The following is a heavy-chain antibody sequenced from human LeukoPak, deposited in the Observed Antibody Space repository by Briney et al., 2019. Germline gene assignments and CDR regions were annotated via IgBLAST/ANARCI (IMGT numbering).Heavy chain of an antibody. CDR1: GFTFSSYS. D-gene: IGHD5-18*01. Sequence: GGSLRLSCAASGFTFSSYSMNWVRQAPGKGLEWVGFIRSKAYGGTTEYAASVKGRFTISRDDSKSIAYLQMNSLKTEDTAVYYCTRAIQLWFYWGQGTLVTVSS. CDR3: TRAIQLWFY. CDR2: IRSKAYGGTT. J-gene: IGHJ4*02. V-gene: IGHV3-49*04.